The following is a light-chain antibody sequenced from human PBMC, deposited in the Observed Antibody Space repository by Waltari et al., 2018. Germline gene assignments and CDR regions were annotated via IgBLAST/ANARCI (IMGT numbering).Light chain of an antibody. CDR3: QQYYSTPWT. Sequence: DIVMTQSPDSLAVSLGERATIKCRSSQSVLYSSNNKNYLAWYQQKPGQPPELLIYWASTRESGVPDRFSGSGSGTDFTLTISSLQAEDVAVYYCQQYYSTPWTFGQGTKVEI. CDR2: WAS. J-gene: IGKJ1*01. CDR1: QSVLYSSNNKNY. V-gene: IGKV4-1*01.